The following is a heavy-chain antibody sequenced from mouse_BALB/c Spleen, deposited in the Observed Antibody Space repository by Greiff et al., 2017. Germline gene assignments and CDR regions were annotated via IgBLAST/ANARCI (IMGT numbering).Heavy chain of an antibody. V-gene: IGHV5-9-4*01. CDR2: ISSGGSYT. Sequence: EVKLMESGGGLVKPGGSLKLSCAASGFTFSSYAMSWVRQSPEKRLEWVAEISSGGSYTYYPDTVTGRFTISRDNAKNTLYLEISSLRSEDTAMYYCARGSYDGYYDAMDYWGQGTSVTVSS. J-gene: IGHJ4*01. CDR3: ARGSYDGYYDAMDY. CDR1: GFTFSSYA. D-gene: IGHD2-3*01.